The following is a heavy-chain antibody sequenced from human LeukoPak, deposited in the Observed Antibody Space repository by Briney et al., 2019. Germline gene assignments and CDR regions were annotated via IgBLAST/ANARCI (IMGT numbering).Heavy chain of an antibody. D-gene: IGHD6-13*01. Sequence: SETLSLTCTVSGDSITSSGFYWVWIRQPPGKGLEWIGSIHYSGTTQYTPSLKSRVTMSVDTSKNQFSLKLSSVTAADTAVYYCARHSSSWSLGDWFDPWGQGTLVTVSS. CDR2: IHYSGTT. CDR1: GDSITSSGFY. J-gene: IGHJ5*02. V-gene: IGHV4-39*01. CDR3: ARHSSSWSLGDWFDP.